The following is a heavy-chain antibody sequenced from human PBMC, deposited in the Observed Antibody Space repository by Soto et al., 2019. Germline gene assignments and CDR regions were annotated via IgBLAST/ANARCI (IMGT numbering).Heavy chain of an antibody. V-gene: IGHV4-39*01. Sequence: SETLSLTCTVSGGSISSSSYYWGWIRQPPGKGLERIGSIYYSGSTYYNPSLKSRVTISVDTSKNQFSLKLSSVTAADTAVYYCARYGDVGYFDYWGQGTLVTVSS. CDR2: IYYSGST. CDR3: ARYGDVGYFDY. J-gene: IGHJ4*02. D-gene: IGHD4-17*01. CDR1: GGSISSSSYY.